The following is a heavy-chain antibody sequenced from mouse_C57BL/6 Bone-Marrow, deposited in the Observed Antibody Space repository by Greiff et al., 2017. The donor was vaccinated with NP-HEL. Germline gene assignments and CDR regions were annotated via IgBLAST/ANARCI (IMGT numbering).Heavy chain of an antibody. CDR3: ARGDYYGYYFDY. D-gene: IGHD1-1*01. J-gene: IGHJ2*01. CDR2: ISYDGSN. V-gene: IGHV3-6*01. Sequence: DVHLVESGPGLVKPSQSLSLTCSVTGYSITSGYYWNWIRQFPGNKLEWMGYISYDGSNNYNPSLKNRISITRDTSKNQFFLKLNSVTTEDTATYYCARGDYYGYYFDYWGQGTTLTVSS. CDR1: GYSITSGYY.